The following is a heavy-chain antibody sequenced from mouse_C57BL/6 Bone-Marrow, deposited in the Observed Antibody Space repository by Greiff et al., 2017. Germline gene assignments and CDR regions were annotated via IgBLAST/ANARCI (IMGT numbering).Heavy chain of an antibody. V-gene: IGHV1-82*01. CDR3: ARSLWFAY. J-gene: IGHJ3*01. Sequence: QVQLQQSGPELVKPGASVKISCKASGYAFSSSWMNWVKQRPGKGLEWIGRIYPGGGDTNYNGKFKGKATLTADKSSSTAYMQLSSLTSEDSAVYFCARSLWFAYWGQGTLVTVSA. CDR2: IYPGGGDT. D-gene: IGHD6-2*01. CDR1: GYAFSSSW.